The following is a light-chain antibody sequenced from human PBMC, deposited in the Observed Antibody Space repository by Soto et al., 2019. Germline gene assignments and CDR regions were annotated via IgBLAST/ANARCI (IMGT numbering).Light chain of an antibody. CDR2: AAS. V-gene: IGKV1-12*01. CDR3: QQANSFPPT. J-gene: IGKJ3*01. CDR1: QGINSW. Sequence: DTQMTQSPSSVSASVGDRVTITCRASQGINSWLAWYQEKPGKAPNLLIYAASSLHSGVPSRFSGSGSGTDFTLTISSLQPEDFATYYCQQANSFPPTFGPGTKVDIK.